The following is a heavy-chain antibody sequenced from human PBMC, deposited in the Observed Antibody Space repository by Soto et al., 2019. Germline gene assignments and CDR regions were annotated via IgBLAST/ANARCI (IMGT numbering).Heavy chain of an antibody. J-gene: IGHJ4*02. V-gene: IGHV1-69*01. CDR3: ASWDYDVLTGYSYDD. Sequence: QVQLVQSGAEVKKPGSSVKVSCKASGGTFNNYGMGWVRQAPGQGLEWMGGIIPMIGRTNYAQKFQGRLTLTADASRSTAYMELRSLRSHDTAVYYCASWDYDVLTGYSYDDWGQGTLVTVSS. CDR1: GGTFNNYG. CDR2: IIPMIGRT. D-gene: IGHD3-9*01.